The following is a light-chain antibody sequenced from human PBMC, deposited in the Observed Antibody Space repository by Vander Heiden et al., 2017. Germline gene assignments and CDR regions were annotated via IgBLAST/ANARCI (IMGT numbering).Light chain of an antibody. V-gene: IGKV1-27*01. J-gene: IGKJ1*01. Sequence: IQMTQSPSSLSASVRHRVTITCLASQDICNYLHWYQQKPGKSPELLIYAASTLPSGVPFRFGGSGSGTDFTLTISRLEAEDVATYYCQRYKRAPTWTFGQGTKVEIK. CDR1: QDICNY. CDR2: AAS. CDR3: QRYKRAPTWT.